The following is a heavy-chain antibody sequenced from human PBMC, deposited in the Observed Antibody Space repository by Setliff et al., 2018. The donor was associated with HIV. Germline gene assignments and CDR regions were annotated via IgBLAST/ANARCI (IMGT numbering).Heavy chain of an antibody. V-gene: IGHV4-34*12. CDR1: GGSLDNYY. Sequence: SETLSLTCDVYGGSLDNYYWTWMRQAPGKGLEWIGEIVDSGATFYNSSLQSRVTISLDTPRKRFSLKLRSVTAADTAVYYCARARSCSGGTCLIYYYYYYGMDVWGQGTTVTV. J-gene: IGHJ6*02. D-gene: IGHD3-16*01. CDR2: IVDSGAT. CDR3: ARARSCSGGTCLIYYYYYYGMDV.